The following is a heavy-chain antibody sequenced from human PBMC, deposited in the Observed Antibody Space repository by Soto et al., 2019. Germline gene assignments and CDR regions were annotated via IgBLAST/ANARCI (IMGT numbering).Heavy chain of an antibody. V-gene: IGHV1-69*01. J-gene: IGHJ4*02. CDR3: ARYEGRTRVVIGGYFDY. Sequence: QGQLGQSGAEVKKPGSSVKVSCKASGGTFSSYAISWVRQAPGQGLAWMGGIIPIFGTANYAQKFQGRVTITADESTSTVYRDLSSLRSEDKAVYYCARYEGRTRVVIGGYFDYLFQGTLVTVS. D-gene: IGHD1-1*01. CDR2: IIPIFGTA. CDR1: GGTFSSYA.